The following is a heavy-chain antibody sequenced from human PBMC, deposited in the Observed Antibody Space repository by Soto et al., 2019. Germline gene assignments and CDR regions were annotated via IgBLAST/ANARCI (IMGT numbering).Heavy chain of an antibody. Sequence: ASVKVSCKASGYTFTSYGISWVRQAPGQGLEWMGWISAYNGNTNYAQKLQGRVTMTTDTSTSTAYMELRSLRSDDTAVYYCASNQFDYYYYGMDVWGQGTTVTVSS. V-gene: IGHV1-18*04. CDR1: GYTFTSYG. J-gene: IGHJ6*02. CDR2: ISAYNGNT. CDR3: ASNQFDYYYYGMDV.